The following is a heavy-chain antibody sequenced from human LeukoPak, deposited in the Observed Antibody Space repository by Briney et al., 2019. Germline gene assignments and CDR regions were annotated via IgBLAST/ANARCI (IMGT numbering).Heavy chain of an antibody. J-gene: IGHJ3*02. V-gene: IGHV3-23*01. CDR2: VSGSGSTT. Sequence: GGSLRLSCAASGFTFSSYAMSWVRQPPGKGLEWVSAVSGSGSTTYYADSVKGRFTISRDNSKNTLYLQLNSLRAEDAAVYYCAKDIVVVTSGSNAFDIWGQGTMVTVSS. CDR3: AKDIVVVTSGSNAFDI. CDR1: GFTFSSYA. D-gene: IGHD2-21*02.